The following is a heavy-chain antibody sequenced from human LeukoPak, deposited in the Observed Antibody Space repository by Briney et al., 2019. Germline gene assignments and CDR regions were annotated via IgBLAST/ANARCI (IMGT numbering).Heavy chain of an antibody. CDR3: ATGIRYCSSTSCLYYYYGMDV. V-gene: IGHV1-24*01. D-gene: IGHD2-2*01. J-gene: IGHJ6*02. Sequence: ASVKVSCKVSGYTLTELSMHWMRQAPGKGLEWMGGFDPEDGETIYAQKFQGRVTMTEDTSTDTAYMELSSLRSEDTAVYYCATGIRYCSSTSCLYYYYGMDVWGQGTTVTVSS. CDR2: FDPEDGET. CDR1: GYTLTELS.